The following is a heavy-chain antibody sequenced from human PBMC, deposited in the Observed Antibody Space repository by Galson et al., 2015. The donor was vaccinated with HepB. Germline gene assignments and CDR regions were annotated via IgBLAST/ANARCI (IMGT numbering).Heavy chain of an antibody. J-gene: IGHJ4*02. V-gene: IGHV4-39*01. Sequence: ETLSLTCTVSGGSISSSSYYWGWIRQPPGKGLEWIGSIYYSGGTYYNPSLKSRVTISVDTSKNQFSLKLSSVTAADTAVYYCARHISRVTGTTSPIDYWGQGTLVTVSS. CDR2: IYYSGGT. CDR3: ARHISRVTGTTSPIDY. CDR1: GGSISSSSYY. D-gene: IGHD1-1*01.